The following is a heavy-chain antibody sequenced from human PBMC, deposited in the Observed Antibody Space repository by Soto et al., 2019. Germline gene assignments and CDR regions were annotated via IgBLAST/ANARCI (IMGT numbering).Heavy chain of an antibody. CDR1: GFSFSSYA. Sequence: DVQLWESGGGLVQPGGSLRLSCVASGFSFSSYAMRWVRQAPGKGLEWVSVISGSDGSTYYADFVKGRFTISRDNSKNTLYLQMNSLRAEDTAVYYCAKDRERDAWYEDYWGQGTLVTVSS. CDR2: ISGSDGST. D-gene: IGHD6-13*01. V-gene: IGHV3-23*01. CDR3: AKDRERDAWYEDY. J-gene: IGHJ4*02.